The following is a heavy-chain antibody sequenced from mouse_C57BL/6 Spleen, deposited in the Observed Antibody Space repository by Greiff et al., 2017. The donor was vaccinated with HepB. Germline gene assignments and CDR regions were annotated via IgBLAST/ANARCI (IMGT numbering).Heavy chain of an antibody. Sequence: EVKLVESGEGLVKPGGSLKLSCAASGFTFSSYAMSWVRQTPEKRLEWVAYISSGGDYIYYADTVKGRFTISRDNARNTLYLQMSSLKSEDTAMYYGTREGERYYAMDYWGQGTSVTVSS. V-gene: IGHV5-9-1*02. J-gene: IGHJ4*01. CDR3: TREGERYYAMDY. CDR1: GFTFSSYA. CDR2: ISSGGDYI.